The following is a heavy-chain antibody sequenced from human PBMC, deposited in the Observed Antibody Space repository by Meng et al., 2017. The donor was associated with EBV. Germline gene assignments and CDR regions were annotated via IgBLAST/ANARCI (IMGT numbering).Heavy chain of an antibody. V-gene: IGHV1-69*01. CDR3: ARSLPSSTRNFGYLYY. D-gene: IGHD2-2*01. Sequence: VHGGRSAAGVKKPGPSVKLPGRAPLLTFSSSGFCMRRHAPGQRRECMGGIIPIFGTANNAQKCQGRVTLTANGSMSTAYLELSSLRSEDTTVFYCARSLPSSTRNFGYLYYWGQGTLVTVSS. CDR2: IIPIFGTA. CDR1: LLTFSSSG. J-gene: IGHJ4*02.